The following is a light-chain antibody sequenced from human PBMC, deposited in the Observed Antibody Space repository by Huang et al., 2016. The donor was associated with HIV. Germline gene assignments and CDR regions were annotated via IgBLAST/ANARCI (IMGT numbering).Light chain of an antibody. CDR2: DAS. J-gene: IGKJ5*01. CDR3: QQYNDWPPIT. Sequence: EIVMTQSPDTLSVFPGERVTLSCRASESVSSSLAWYQQKSGQAPRLLFYDASTRATGIPARFSGSGSGTEFTLTINSLLSEDFAVYYCQQYNDWPPITFGQGTRLDMK. CDR1: ESVSSS. V-gene: IGKV3-15*01.